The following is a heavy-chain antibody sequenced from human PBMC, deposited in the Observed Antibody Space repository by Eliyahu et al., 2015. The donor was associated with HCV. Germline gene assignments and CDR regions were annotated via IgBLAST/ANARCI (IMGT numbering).Heavy chain of an antibody. CDR1: GFTVGSKH. CDR2: LYAGGDT. Sequence: EVQLVESGGGSIQPGGSLRLSCAVSGFTVGSKHMNWVRQAPGKGLEWVSVLYAGGDTYHTDSVKGRFSISRDSSKNTLYLQMMSLRAEDTAIYYCATGGFPAVGATHFDFWGQGTLVTVSS. V-gene: IGHV3-53*01. D-gene: IGHD1-26*01. J-gene: IGHJ4*02. CDR3: ATGGFPAVGATHFDF.